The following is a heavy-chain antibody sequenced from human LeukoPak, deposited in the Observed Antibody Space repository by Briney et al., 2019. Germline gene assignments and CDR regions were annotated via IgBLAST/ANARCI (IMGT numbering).Heavy chain of an antibody. Sequence: ASVKVSCKASGGTFSSYAISWVRQAPGQGLEWMGGIIPIFGTANYAQKFQGRVTITADESTSTAYMELSSLRSEDTAVYYCARTPLESPPYYYYGMDVWGQGTTVTVSS. CDR2: IIPIFGTA. V-gene: IGHV1-69*13. CDR3: ARTPLESPPYYYYGMDV. J-gene: IGHJ6*02. CDR1: GGTFSSYA.